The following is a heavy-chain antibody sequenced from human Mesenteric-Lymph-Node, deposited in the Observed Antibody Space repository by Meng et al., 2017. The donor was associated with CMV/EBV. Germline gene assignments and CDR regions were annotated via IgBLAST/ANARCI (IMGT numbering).Heavy chain of an antibody. D-gene: IGHD3-9*01. J-gene: IGHJ4*02. CDR1: GGSFSGYY. CDR2: INHSGST. V-gene: IGHV4-34*01. CDR3: ARGSSYDILTGYFDY. Sequence: QVQFTQWGAGLLKPSETLSVTCAVYGGSFSGYYWNWIRQSPEKGLEWIGEINHSGSTTYNPSFTSRIIISVDTSTNQISLNMSSVTAADTAVYYCARGSSYDILTGYFDYWGQGALVTGSS.